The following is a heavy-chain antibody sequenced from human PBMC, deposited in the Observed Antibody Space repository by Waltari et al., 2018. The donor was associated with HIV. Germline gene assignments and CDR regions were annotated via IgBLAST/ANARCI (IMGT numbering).Heavy chain of an antibody. CDR3: ARDRHYDILTGSYFDY. Sequence: EVQLVESGGGVVQPGGSLRLSWAASGFTLSSYWMSWVRQAPGKGLEWVANIKQDGSEKYYVDSVKGRFTISRDNAKNSLYLQMNSLRAEDTAVYYCARDRHYDILTGSYFDYWGQGTLVTVSS. J-gene: IGHJ4*02. V-gene: IGHV3-7*01. CDR1: GFTLSSYW. D-gene: IGHD3-9*01. CDR2: IKQDGSEK.